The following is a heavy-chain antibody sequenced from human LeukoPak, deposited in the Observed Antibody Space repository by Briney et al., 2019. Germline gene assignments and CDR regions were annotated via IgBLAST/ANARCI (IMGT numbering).Heavy chain of an antibody. CDR1: GFTFTTYG. CDR3: AKSGSGHRGYYYYYMDV. Sequence: GGSLRLSCSASGFTFTTYGMNWVRQAPGKGLEWVSGIGGSGIRTYYADSVKGRFTISRDNSKNTLYLQMNNLRAEDTAVYYCAKSGSGHRGYYYYYMDVWGKGTTVTVSS. J-gene: IGHJ6*03. V-gene: IGHV3-23*01. CDR2: IGGSGIRT. D-gene: IGHD6-25*01.